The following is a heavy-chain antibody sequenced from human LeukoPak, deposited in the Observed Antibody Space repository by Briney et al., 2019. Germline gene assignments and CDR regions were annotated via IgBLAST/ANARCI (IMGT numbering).Heavy chain of an antibody. J-gene: IGHJ3*02. CDR2: IYYSGST. CDR3: ATIVLMVYAHLGAFDI. Sequence: PSETLSLTCTVSGGSISSSGYYWGWIRQPPGKGLEWIASIYYSGSTYYNPSLKSRVTISVDTSKNQRSPKLSSLTAADTAVYYCATIVLMVYAHLGAFDIWGQGTMVTVSS. D-gene: IGHD2-8*01. V-gene: IGHV4-39*01. CDR1: GGSISSSGYY.